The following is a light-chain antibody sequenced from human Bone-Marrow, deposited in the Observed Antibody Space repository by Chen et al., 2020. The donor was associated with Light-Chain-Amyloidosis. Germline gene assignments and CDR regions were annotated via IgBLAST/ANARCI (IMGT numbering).Light chain of an antibody. CDR1: QSITSH. V-gene: IGKV3-11*01. J-gene: IGKJ3*01. CDR2: DIS. Sequence: TVLTQSPATLSLSPVERATLSCRASQSITSHLGWYQQKPGQAPRLLIYDISKRATGIPARFSGSGSGADFTLTITSLEPEDFATYYCQQSDNWPWTFGPGTKVNIK. CDR3: QQSDNWPWT.